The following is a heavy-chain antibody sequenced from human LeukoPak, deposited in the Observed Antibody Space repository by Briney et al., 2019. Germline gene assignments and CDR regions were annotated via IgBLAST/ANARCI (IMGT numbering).Heavy chain of an antibody. D-gene: IGHD3-3*01. Sequence: GRSLRLSCAASGFTFSSYGMHWVRQAPGKELEWVAVIWYDGSNKYYADSVKGQFTISRDNSKNTLYLQMNSLRAEDTAVYYCARDRGPNRSSITIFGVVDYWGQGTLVTVPS. CDR3: ARDRGPNRSSITIFGVVDY. J-gene: IGHJ4*02. CDR1: GFTFSSYG. V-gene: IGHV3-33*01. CDR2: IWYDGSNK.